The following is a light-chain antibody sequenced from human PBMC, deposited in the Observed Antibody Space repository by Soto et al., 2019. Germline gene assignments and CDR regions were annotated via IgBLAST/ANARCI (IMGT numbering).Light chain of an antibody. CDR2: AAS. CDR1: QGIGSW. V-gene: IGKV1D-12*01. J-gene: IGKJ4*01. CDR3: QQTNSFPPT. Sequence: DIQRAQSPSSVSASVGDRVTITCRASQGIGSWLAWYQQKPGKATKLLIYAASSLQSGVTSRFSGSGCGTDFTLTISYLQPEDVASYHCQQTNSFPPTFGGGTKVEIQ.